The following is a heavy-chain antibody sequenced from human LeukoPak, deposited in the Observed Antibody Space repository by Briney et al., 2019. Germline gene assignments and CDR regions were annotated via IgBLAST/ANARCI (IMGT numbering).Heavy chain of an antibody. V-gene: IGHV3-30-3*01. J-gene: IGHJ3*02. CDR3: ASLSYRDAFDI. CDR1: GFTFSSYA. Sequence: GRSLRLSCAASGFTFSSYAMHWVRQAPGKGLEWVAVISYDGSNKYYADSVKGRFTISRDNSKNTLYLQMNSLRAEDTAVYYCASLSYRDAFDIWGQGTMVTVSS. CDR2: ISYDGSNK. D-gene: IGHD3-16*02.